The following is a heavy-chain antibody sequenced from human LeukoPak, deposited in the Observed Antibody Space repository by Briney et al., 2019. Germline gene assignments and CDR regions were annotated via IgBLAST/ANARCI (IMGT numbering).Heavy chain of an antibody. CDR3: ARLGLHYGDYGGYYFDY. CDR1: GGSISSYY. CDR2: IYYSGST. J-gene: IGHJ4*02. Sequence: SETLSLTCTVSGGSISSYYWILIRQPPGKGLEWIGYIYYSGSTNYNPSLKSRVTISVDTSKNQFSLKLSSVTAADTAVYYCARLGLHYGDYGGYYFDYWGQGTLVTVSS. V-gene: IGHV4-59*08. D-gene: IGHD4-17*01.